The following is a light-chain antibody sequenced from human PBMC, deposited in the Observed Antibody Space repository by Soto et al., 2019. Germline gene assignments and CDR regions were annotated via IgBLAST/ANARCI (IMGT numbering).Light chain of an antibody. Sequence: DIQMTKTPSSLSAAVGDRVTITWRASQSISTNLNWYQQKPGKAPNLLIYAASSLQSGVPSRFSGSGSGTDFTLNISSLQPEYFATYYCQQSYIPPFAFGPGTKVDIK. CDR3: QQSYIPPFA. J-gene: IGKJ3*01. CDR1: QSISTN. CDR2: AAS. V-gene: IGKV1-39*01.